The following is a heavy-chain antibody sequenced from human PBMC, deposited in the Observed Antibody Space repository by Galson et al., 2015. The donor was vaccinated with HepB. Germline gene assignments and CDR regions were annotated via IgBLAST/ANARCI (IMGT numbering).Heavy chain of an antibody. CDR3: ARVRTRSQYGDYTPLD. J-gene: IGHJ4*02. D-gene: IGHD4-17*01. CDR2: IIPILGIA. Sequence: SVKVSCKASGGTFSSYAISWVRQAPGQGLEWMGRIIPILGIANYAQKFQGRVTITADKSTSTAYMELSSLRSEDTAVYYCARVRTRSQYGDYTPLDWGQGTLVTVSS. CDR1: GGTFSSYA. V-gene: IGHV1-69*04.